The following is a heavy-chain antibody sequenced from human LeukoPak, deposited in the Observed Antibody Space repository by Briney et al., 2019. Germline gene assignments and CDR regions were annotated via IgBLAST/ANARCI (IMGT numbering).Heavy chain of an antibody. Sequence: SETLSLTCTISGGSISSYYWYWIRQTPGKGLEWIGYIYHSVSANNNPSLKSRLSISLDTSRNQFSLKLSSVTAADTAVYYCARALSSSHILNWFDPWGQGTLVTVSS. D-gene: IGHD2-21*01. V-gene: IGHV4-59*01. CDR1: GGSISSYY. CDR2: IYHSVSA. CDR3: ARALSSSHILNWFDP. J-gene: IGHJ5*02.